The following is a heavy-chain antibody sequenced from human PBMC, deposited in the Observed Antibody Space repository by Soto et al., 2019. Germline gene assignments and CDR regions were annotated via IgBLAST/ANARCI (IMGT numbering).Heavy chain of an antibody. CDR2: MNPGNNQH. CDR3: ARELGIAADGTPSDYYYYYGMHV. J-gene: IGHJ6*02. Sequence: ASVKVSCKASGYSFTNYDIHWVRQAAGLGLEWMGWMNPGNNQHVYTQKFRGRVTMTRNTSISTAYMELSSLRSEDTAVYYCARELGIAADGTPSDYYYYYGMHVWGQGTTVKSP. CDR1: GYSFTNYD. V-gene: IGHV1-8*01. D-gene: IGHD6-13*01.